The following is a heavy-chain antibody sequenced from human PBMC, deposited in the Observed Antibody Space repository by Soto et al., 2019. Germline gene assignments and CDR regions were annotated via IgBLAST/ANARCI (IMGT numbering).Heavy chain of an antibody. D-gene: IGHD3-10*01. Sequence: EVQLVESGGGLVQPGGSLRLSCAASGFTFSSHAMNWVRQAPGKGLEWVSSITSTSSTISYADSVKGRFTISRDNAKNSLYLQMNRLGDEDTAVYYCARRFTVVRGPYQDYGMGGWGQGTTGTVSS. CDR3: ARRFTVVRGPYQDYGMGG. V-gene: IGHV3-48*02. CDR2: ITSTSSTI. J-gene: IGHJ6*02. CDR1: GFTFSSHA.